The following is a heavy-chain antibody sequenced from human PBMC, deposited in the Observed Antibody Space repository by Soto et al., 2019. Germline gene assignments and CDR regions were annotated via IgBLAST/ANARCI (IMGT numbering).Heavy chain of an antibody. CDR2: IIPVFGLV. CDR1: GGTPSNSA. CDR3: AGGRIVVVGSRSYYGMDV. V-gene: IGHV1-69*01. D-gene: IGHD3-22*01. J-gene: IGHJ6*02. Sequence: QVHLLLQSGAEVKKPGSSVKVSCKASGGTPSNSAISWVRQAPGQGPEWMGGIIPVFGLVKYAQNFQGRVTITAYESTNTDYMDLSSLRPEDTAVYYCAGGRIVVVGSRSYYGMDVWGQGTTVTVSS.